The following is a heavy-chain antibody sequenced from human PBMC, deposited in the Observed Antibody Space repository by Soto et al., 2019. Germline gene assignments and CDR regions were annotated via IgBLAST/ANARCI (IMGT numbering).Heavy chain of an antibody. CDR1: CGSITNYY. CDR2: IYTKERT. V-gene: IGHV4-4*07. D-gene: IGHD3-16*01. CDR3: ARDDYKDGGNNWFDP. Sequence: SETLSLTCTFSCGSITNYYWSWIRQPAGKGLEWIGRIYTKERTNYNLSFRNRVTMSVDTSKNQFSLKLDAVTAADTAVYYCARDDYKDGGNNWFDPWGQGTLVTVSS. J-gene: IGHJ5*02.